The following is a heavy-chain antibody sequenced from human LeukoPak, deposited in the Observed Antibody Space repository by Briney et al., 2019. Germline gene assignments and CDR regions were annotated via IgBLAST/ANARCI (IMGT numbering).Heavy chain of an antibody. CDR3: AKVERGHYYGSGSYQDY. CDR1: DFTFSNYA. D-gene: IGHD3-10*01. J-gene: IGHJ4*02. V-gene: IGHV3-30*04. CDR2: ILYDGTMQ. Sequence: GGSLRLSCAASDFTFSNYAMHWVRQAPGKGLEWVAVILYDGTMQYYADSLKGRFTISRDNSQNTLYLQMRSLRVEDTAVYYCAKVERGHYYGSGSYQDYWGQGTLVTVSS.